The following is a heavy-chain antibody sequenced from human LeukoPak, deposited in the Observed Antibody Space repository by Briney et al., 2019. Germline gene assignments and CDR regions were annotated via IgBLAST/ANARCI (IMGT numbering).Heavy chain of an antibody. D-gene: IGHD3-22*01. CDR3: ARGRYDSSGYYSIFDY. V-gene: IGHV3-21*01. Sequence: GGSLRLSCAASGFAFSNYNMNWVRQAPGKGLEWVSSISRTSIYMYYADSVKGRFTISRDNTKKSLYLQMNSLRAEDTAVYYCARGRYDSSGYYSIFDYWGQGTLVSVSS. J-gene: IGHJ4*02. CDR1: GFAFSNYN. CDR2: ISRTSIYM.